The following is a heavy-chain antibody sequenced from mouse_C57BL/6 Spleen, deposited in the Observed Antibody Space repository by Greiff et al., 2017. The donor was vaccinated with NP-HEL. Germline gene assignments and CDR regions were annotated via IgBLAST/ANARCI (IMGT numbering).Heavy chain of an antibody. CDR2: ISYSGST. J-gene: IGHJ1*03. CDR1: GYSITSGYD. D-gene: IGHD1-1*01. V-gene: IGHV3-1*01. CDR3: ARASFYYGSTYWYFDV. Sequence: EVMLVESGPGMVKPSQSLSLTCTVTGYSITSGYDWHWIRHFPGNKLEWMGYISYSGSTNYNPSLKSRISITHDTSKNHFFLKLNSVTTEDTATYYGARASFYYGSTYWYFDVWGTGTTVTVSS.